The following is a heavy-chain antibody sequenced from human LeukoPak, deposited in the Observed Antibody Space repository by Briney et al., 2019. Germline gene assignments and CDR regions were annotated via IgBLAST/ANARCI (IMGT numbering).Heavy chain of an antibody. CDR1: GFTFSSYW. Sequence: GGSLRLSCEASGFTFSSYWLHWVGQAPGKALVWVSRINSDGSSTSYADSVKGRFTISRDNATNTLYLQMNSMRAEDTAVYYWARDHGSSTDYWGQGTLVTVSS. V-gene: IGHV3-74*01. CDR3: ARDHGSSTDY. D-gene: IGHD6-13*01. CDR2: INSDGSST. J-gene: IGHJ4*02.